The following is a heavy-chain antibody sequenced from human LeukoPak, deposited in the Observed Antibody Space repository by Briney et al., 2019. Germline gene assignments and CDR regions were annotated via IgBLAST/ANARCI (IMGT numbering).Heavy chain of an antibody. D-gene: IGHD5-24*01. CDR1: GYSFTSYW. Sequence: GESLKISCKGSGYSFTSYWIGWVRQMPGKGLEWMGIIYPGDSDTKYSPSFQGQITISADKSISTAYLQGSSLKASNTAMYYCARQDRDAYNWDYWGQGTLVTVSS. V-gene: IGHV5-51*01. J-gene: IGHJ4*02. CDR3: ARQDRDAYNWDY. CDR2: IYPGDSDT.